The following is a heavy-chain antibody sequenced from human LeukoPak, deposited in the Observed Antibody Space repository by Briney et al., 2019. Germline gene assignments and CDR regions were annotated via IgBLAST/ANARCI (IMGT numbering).Heavy chain of an antibody. CDR2: ISAYNGNT. CDR3: ATGLTGDPLYDY. Sequence: GASVKVSCKASGYIFARHGLSWVRQAPGQGLEWMGWISAYNGNTNYAQKFQGRVTMTEDTSTDTAYMELSSLRSEDTAVYYCATGLTGDPLYDYWGQGTLVTVSS. D-gene: IGHD1-20*01. CDR1: GYIFARHG. J-gene: IGHJ4*02. V-gene: IGHV1-18*01.